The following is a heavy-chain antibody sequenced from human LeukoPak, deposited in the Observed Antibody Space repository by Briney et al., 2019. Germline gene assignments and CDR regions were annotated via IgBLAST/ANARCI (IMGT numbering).Heavy chain of an antibody. CDR3: TSNPGYSYGSLDAFDI. Sequence: PGGSLRLSCTASGFTFGDYSMSWFRRAPGKGLEWVGFIRSKAYGGTTKYSASVKGRFTISRDDSRGIAYLQMKRLETEDTAVYYCTSNPGYSYGSLDAFDIWGQGTMVTVSS. J-gene: IGHJ3*02. V-gene: IGHV3-49*03. CDR1: GFTFGDYS. D-gene: IGHD5-18*01. CDR2: IRSKAYGGTT.